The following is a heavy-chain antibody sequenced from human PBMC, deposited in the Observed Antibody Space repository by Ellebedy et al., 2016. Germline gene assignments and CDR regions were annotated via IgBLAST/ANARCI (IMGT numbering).Heavy chain of an antibody. J-gene: IGHJ5*02. V-gene: IGHV4-59*12. Sequence: SETLSLTXTVSGGSISSYYWSWIRQPPGKGLEWIGYIYYSGSTNYNPSLKSRVTISVDTSKNQFSLKLSSVTAADTAVYYCAREAPWFDPWGQGTLVTVSS. CDR1: GGSISSYY. CDR3: AREAPWFDP. CDR2: IYYSGST.